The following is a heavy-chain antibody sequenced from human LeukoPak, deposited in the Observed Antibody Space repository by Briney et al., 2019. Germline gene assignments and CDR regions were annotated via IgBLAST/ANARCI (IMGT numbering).Heavy chain of an antibody. Sequence: SETLSPTCTVSGGSISSYYWNWIRQPPGEGLEWIGYFHYSGSTYYNPSLKSRVTISVDTSKNQFSLKLSSVTAADTAVYYCARDKDPYSSGWYYFDYWGQGTLVTVSS. CDR1: GGSISSYY. D-gene: IGHD6-19*01. V-gene: IGHV4-59*12. CDR3: ARDKDPYSSGWYYFDY. J-gene: IGHJ4*02. CDR2: FHYSGST.